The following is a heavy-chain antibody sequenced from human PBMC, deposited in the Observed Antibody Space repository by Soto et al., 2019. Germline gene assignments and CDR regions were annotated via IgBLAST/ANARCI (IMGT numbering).Heavy chain of an antibody. CDR3: ARVHVLRFLEWAYFDY. CDR1: GGTFSSYA. D-gene: IGHD3-3*01. CDR2: IIPIFGTA. J-gene: IGHJ4*02. Sequence: EASVKVSCKASGGTFSSYAISWVRQAPGQGLEWMGGIIPIFGTANYAQKFQGRVTITADESTSTAYMELSSLRSEDTAVYYCARVHVLRFLEWAYFDYWGQGTLVTVSS. V-gene: IGHV1-69*13.